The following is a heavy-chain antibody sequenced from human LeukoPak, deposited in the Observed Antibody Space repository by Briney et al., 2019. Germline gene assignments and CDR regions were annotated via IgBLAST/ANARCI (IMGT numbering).Heavy chain of an antibody. D-gene: IGHD2-8*02. V-gene: IGHV3-30*02. CDR1: GFTFSSYG. J-gene: IGHJ4*02. Sequence: GGSLRLSCAASGFTFSSYGMHWVRQAPGKGLAWVTFIHHDGSNKYYADSVKGRFTISRDNSKNTLYLQMNSLRAEDTAVYYCARDRIWSYFDYWGQGTLVTVSS. CDR3: ARDRIWSYFDY. CDR2: IHHDGSNK.